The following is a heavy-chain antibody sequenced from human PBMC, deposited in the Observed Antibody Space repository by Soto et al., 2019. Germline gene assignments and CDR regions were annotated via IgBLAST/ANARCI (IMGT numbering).Heavy chain of an antibody. CDR2: ISAGGGST. J-gene: IGHJ4*02. Sequence: EVQLLESGGGLVQPGGSLRLSCAASGFTFSNYAMNWVRQAPGKGLEWVSSISAGGGSTYSSDSVKGRFTISRDNSKNTLYLQMNSLTAEDTAVYYCAKDLYNWNHRYFDYWGQGTLVTVSS. V-gene: IGHV3-23*01. CDR3: AKDLYNWNHRYFDY. D-gene: IGHD1-1*01. CDR1: GFTFSNYA.